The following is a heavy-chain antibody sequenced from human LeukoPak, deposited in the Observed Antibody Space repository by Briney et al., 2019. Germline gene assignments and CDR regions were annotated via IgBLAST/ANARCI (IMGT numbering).Heavy chain of an antibody. D-gene: IGHD6-19*01. CDR1: GGSINSYY. J-gene: IGHJ5*02. Sequence: SGTLSLTCTVSGGSINSYYWSWIRQPAGKGLEWIGHIYTSGSTNYNPSLKSRVTMSVDTSKNQFSLKLSSVTAADTAVYYCARESSWYGNWFDPWGQGTLVTVSS. CDR3: ARESSWYGNWFDP. CDR2: IYTSGST. V-gene: IGHV4-4*07.